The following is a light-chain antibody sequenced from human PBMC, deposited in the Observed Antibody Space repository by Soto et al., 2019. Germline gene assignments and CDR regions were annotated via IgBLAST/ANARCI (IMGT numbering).Light chain of an antibody. J-gene: IGKJ1*01. Sequence: DMDMTQSPSTLSASVGDRVTITCRASQSISSWLAWYQQKPGKAPKLLIYDASSLESGVPSRFSGSGSGTEFTLTISSLQPDDFATYYCQQYNSYPVTFGQGTKVDIK. V-gene: IGKV1-5*01. CDR2: DAS. CDR1: QSISSW. CDR3: QQYNSYPVT.